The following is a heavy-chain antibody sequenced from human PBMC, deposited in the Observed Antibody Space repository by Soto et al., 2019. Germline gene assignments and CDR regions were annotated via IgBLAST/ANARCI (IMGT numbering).Heavy chain of an antibody. CDR2: ISPSGTT. V-gene: IGHV4-34*01. CDR1: GGSFSGYY. CDR3: VTSLWFGTQPEI. Sequence: QVQLQQWGAGLLKPSETLSPTCAVYGGSFSGYYWTWFRQPPGKGLEWIGEISPSGTTKYIPSLKSRVTISADTSKNQFSLKVTSVTAADTAVYYCVTSLWFGTQPEIWGQGALVTVSS. D-gene: IGHD3-10*01. J-gene: IGHJ4*02.